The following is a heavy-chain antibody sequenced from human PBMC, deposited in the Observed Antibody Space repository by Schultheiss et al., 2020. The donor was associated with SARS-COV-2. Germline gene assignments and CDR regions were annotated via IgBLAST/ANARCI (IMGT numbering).Heavy chain of an antibody. CDR2: ISWNSGSI. V-gene: IGHV3-9*01. Sequence: GGSLRLSCAASGFTFDDYAMHWVRQAPGKGLEWVSGISWNSGSIGYADSVKGRFTISRDNAKNSLYLQMNSLRAEDTALYYCAKATYYYGSGDYYGMDVWGQGTTVTVSS. CDR1: GFTFDDYA. CDR3: AKATYYYGSGDYYGMDV. D-gene: IGHD3-10*01. J-gene: IGHJ6*02.